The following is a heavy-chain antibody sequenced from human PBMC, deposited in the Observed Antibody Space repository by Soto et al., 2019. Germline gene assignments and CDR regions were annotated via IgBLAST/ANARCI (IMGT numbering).Heavy chain of an antibody. D-gene: IGHD7-27*01. CDR1: GFTFSTYA. J-gene: IGHJ4*02. Sequence: EVQLLASVGGLVQPGESLRRSGAGSGFTFSTYAMSWVRQAPGKGPEWVSSISGSGGSTFYADSVKGRFTISRDNSKNTLYLQMNSLRAEDTAIYYCAKRNLGWGQGTLVSVSS. CDR3: AKRNLG. V-gene: IGHV3-23*01. CDR2: ISGSGGST.